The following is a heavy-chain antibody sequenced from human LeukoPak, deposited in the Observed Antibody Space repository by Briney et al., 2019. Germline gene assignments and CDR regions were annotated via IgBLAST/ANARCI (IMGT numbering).Heavy chain of an antibody. CDR1: GGSMSSYY. CDR3: ARGVYIAAAQYGY. D-gene: IGHD6-13*01. CDR2: IYYSGTT. V-gene: IGHV4-59*01. J-gene: IGHJ4*02. Sequence: SETLSLTCTVSGGSMSSYYRSWIRQPPGKGLEWIGYIYYSGTTNYNPSLKSRVTISVDTSKNQFSLKLRSVTAADTAVYYCARGVYIAAAQYGYWGQGTLVTVSS.